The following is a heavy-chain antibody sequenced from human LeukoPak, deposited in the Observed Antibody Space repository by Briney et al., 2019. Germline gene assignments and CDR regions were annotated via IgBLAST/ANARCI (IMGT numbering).Heavy chain of an antibody. CDR3: ARAHASLRITMIVVGEHASDI. V-gene: IGHV1-2*02. CDR1: GYTFTGYY. Sequence: ASVKVSCKASGYTFTGYYMHWVRQAPGQGLEWMGWINPNSGGTNYAQKFQGSVTMTRDTSISTAYMELSRLRSDDTAVYYCARAHASLRITMIVVGEHASDIWGQGTMVTVSS. D-gene: IGHD3-22*01. CDR2: INPNSGGT. J-gene: IGHJ3*02.